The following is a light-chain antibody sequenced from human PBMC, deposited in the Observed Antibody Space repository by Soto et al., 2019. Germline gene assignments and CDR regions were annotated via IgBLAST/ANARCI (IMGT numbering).Light chain of an antibody. CDR1: ISDIETYNL. J-gene: IGLJ1*01. CDR2: EDS. CDR3: CSFAGRNTFV. Sequence: QSVLTQPASVSGSPGQSITISCTGTISDIETYNLVSWYQQYPGKAPKLLIYEDSKRPSGVSDRFSGSKSVNTASLTIYGLQAEDEAYYHCCSFAGRNTFVFGAGTKLTVL. V-gene: IGLV2-23*01.